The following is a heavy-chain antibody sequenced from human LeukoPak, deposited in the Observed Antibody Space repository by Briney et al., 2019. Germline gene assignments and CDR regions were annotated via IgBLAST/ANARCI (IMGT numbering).Heavy chain of an antibody. CDR2: ISSSSAHI. D-gene: IGHD1-26*01. CDR3: ARDIGGSYTAIDY. J-gene: IGHJ4*02. CDR1: GFTFSSYS. Sequence: QPGGSLRLSCAASGFTFSSYSMNWVRQAPGKGLEWVSFISSSSAHINYADSVKGRFTISRDNPRNSLYLQMNSLRAEDTAVYYCARDIGGSYTAIDYWGQGTLVTVSS. V-gene: IGHV3-48*04.